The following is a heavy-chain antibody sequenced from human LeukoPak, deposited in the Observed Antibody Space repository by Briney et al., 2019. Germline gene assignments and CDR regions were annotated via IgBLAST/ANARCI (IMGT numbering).Heavy chain of an antibody. Sequence: PGGSLRLSCAVSGFTFSTYSMNWVRQAPGKGLEWVSSISSTGSDMYYVGSVKGRFTISRDNAKNSLFLQVNSLRAEDTAVYYCARIALYDDTAFYSGYYNYYSPMDVWGQGTTVTVSS. CDR2: ISSTGSDM. CDR1: GFTFSTYS. D-gene: IGHD3-9*01. J-gene: IGHJ6*02. V-gene: IGHV3-21*01. CDR3: ARIALYDDTAFYSGYYNYYSPMDV.